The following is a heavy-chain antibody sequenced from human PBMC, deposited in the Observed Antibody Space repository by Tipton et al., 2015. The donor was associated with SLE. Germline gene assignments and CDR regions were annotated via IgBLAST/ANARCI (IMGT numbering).Heavy chain of an antibody. CDR1: CGSISSGGYS. V-gene: IGHV4-30-2*01. CDR3: ARSPVSGYYGMDV. CDR2: IYYSGST. Sequence: TLSLTCSVSCGSISSGGYSWSWIRQPPGKGPEWIGTIYYSGSTYYYPSLKSRITISVDTSKNQFSLEVRSVTAADTAVYYCARSPVSGYYGMDVWGQGTTVTVSS. J-gene: IGHJ6*02. D-gene: IGHD3-10*01.